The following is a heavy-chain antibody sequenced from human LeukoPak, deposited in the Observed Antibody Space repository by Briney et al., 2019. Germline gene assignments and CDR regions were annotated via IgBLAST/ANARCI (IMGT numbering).Heavy chain of an antibody. CDR2: INSTSGDT. CDR3: TRGGSGSNWYSGLDP. D-gene: IGHD6-13*01. V-gene: IGHV1-2*02. Sequence: ASVKVSCTASGYTFTDYYLIWVRQAPGQGLEWMGWINSTSGDTKYAQKFQGRVTMTRDTSISTAYMELSSLRSDDTAVYYCTRGGSGSNWYSGLDPWGQGTLVTVSS. J-gene: IGHJ5*02. CDR1: GYTFTDYY.